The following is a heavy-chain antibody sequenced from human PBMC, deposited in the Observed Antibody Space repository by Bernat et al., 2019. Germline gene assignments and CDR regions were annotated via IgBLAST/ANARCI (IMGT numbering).Heavy chain of an antibody. CDR2: IWYDGSNK. V-gene: IGHV3-33*01. J-gene: IGHJ6*02. D-gene: IGHD6-13*01. CDR1: GFTFGTYG. Sequence: QVQLVESGGGVVQPGRSLRLSCAASGFTFGTYGMHWVRQAPGKGLEWVSVIWYDGSNKYYGDSVKGRFTISRDNSKNTLYLQMNSLRAEDTAVYYCARDLYSSNLDYFYGLEVWGQGTTVTVSS. CDR3: ARDLYSSNLDYFYGLEV.